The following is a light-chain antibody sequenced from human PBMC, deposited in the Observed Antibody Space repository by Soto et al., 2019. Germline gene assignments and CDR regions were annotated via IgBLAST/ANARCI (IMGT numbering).Light chain of an antibody. J-gene: IGLJ1*01. CDR3: CSYVGRDYV. CDR2: EVS. Sequence: QSALTELASFTRRPGLSLISSCTETTNDVGSYNFVSWYQQHPGKAPKLMIYEVSKRPSGVSNRFSGSKSGKTASLTISGLQAEDEADYYCCSYVGRDYVFGPGTKVTVL. V-gene: IGLV2-23*02. CDR1: TNDVGSYNF.